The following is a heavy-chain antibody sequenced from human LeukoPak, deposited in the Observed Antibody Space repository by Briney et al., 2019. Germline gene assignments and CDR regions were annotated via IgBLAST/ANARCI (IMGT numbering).Heavy chain of an antibody. J-gene: IGHJ4*02. Sequence: GGSLRLSCAASGFTFSSYWMHWVRQSPGKGLIWVSRISTDGSGTSYADSVKGRFTVSRDNSKNTLYLQMNSLRAEDTAVYYCARDYLAAAGADYFDYWGQGTLVTVSS. CDR3: ARDYLAAAGADYFDY. CDR1: GFTFSSYW. V-gene: IGHV3-74*01. D-gene: IGHD6-13*01. CDR2: ISTDGSGT.